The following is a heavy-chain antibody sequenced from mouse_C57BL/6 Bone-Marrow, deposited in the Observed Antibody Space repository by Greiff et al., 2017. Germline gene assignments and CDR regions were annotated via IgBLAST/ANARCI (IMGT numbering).Heavy chain of an antibody. CDR2: ISSGGSYT. CDR1: GFTFSSYG. Sequence: EVKLVESGGDLVKPGGSLKLSCAASGFTFSSYGMSWVRQTPDKRLEWVATISSGGSYTYYPDSVKGRFTISRDNAKNTLYLQMSSLKSEDTAMYYCARRGYGSSWDYWGQGTTRSVSS. D-gene: IGHD1-1*01. CDR3: ARRGYGSSWDY. V-gene: IGHV5-6*02. J-gene: IGHJ2*01.